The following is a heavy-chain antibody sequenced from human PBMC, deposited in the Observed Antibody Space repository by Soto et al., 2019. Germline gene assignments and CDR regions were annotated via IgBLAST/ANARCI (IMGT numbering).Heavy chain of an antibody. CDR1: GGTFSSYA. J-gene: IGHJ4*02. V-gene: IGHV1-69*13. CDR3: ARDHSGSPVD. Sequence: GASVKVSYKASGGTFSSYAISWVRQAPGQGLEWMRGIIPIFGTANYAQKFQGRVTITADESTSTAYMELSSLRSEDTAVYYCARDHSGSPVDWGQGTLVTVSS. D-gene: IGHD1-26*01. CDR2: IIPIFGTA.